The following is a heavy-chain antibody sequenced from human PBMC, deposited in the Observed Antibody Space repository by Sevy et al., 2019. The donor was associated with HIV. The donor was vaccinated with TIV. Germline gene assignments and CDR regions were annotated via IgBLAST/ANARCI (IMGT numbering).Heavy chain of an antibody. D-gene: IGHD3-10*01. CDR3: ARGSRHYYGSGSYSDFDY. CDR2: MNPNSGNT. CDR1: GYTFTSYD. V-gene: IGHV1-8*01. J-gene: IGHJ4*02. Sequence: ASLKVSCKASGYTFTSYDINWVRQATGQGLEWMGWMNPNSGNTGYAQKFQGRVTMTRNTSISTAYMELSSLRSEDTAVYYCARGSRHYYGSGSYSDFDYWGQGTLVTVSS.